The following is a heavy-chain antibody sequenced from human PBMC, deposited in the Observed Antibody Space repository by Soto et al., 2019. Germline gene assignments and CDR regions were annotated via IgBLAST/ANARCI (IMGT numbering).Heavy chain of an antibody. D-gene: IGHD6-19*01. CDR2: ISYDGSNR. Sequence: QVQLVESGGGVVQPGRSLRLSCAASGLTLSNYAMHWVRQAPGKGLEWVAVISYDGSNRYYADSVKGRFTISRDNSKNTLYLKMNSLSAEDTAVYYCARVTQAVAADYWGQGTLVTVSS. CDR1: GLTLSNYA. V-gene: IGHV3-30-3*01. J-gene: IGHJ4*02. CDR3: ARVTQAVAADY.